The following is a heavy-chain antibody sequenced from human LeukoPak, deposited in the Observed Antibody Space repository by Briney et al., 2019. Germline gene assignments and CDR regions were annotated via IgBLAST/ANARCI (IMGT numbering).Heavy chain of an antibody. CDR3: ARRPDYGGTPTFDH. J-gene: IGHJ4*02. CDR2: LYSDGST. V-gene: IGHV3-66*01. D-gene: IGHD4-23*01. Sequence: GGSLRLSCAASGVTVSSNYMSWVRQAPGKGLEWVSVLYSDGSTYYADSVKGRFTISRDNSKNTLYLQMNSLRAEDTAVYFCARRPDYGGTPTFDHWGQGTLVTVS. CDR1: GVTVSSNY.